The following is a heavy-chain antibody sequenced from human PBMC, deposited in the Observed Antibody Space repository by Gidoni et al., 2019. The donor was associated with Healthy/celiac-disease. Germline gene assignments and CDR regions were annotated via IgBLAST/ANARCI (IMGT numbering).Heavy chain of an antibody. V-gene: IGHV4-34*01. CDR3: ARGSRGYNYKADY. Sequence: QVQLQQWGAGLLKPSETLSLTCAVYGGSFSGYYWSWIRQPPGKGLEWIGEINHSGSTNYNPSLKSRVTISVDTSKNQFSLKLSSVTAADTAVYYCARGSRGYNYKADYWGQGTLVTVSS. CDR2: INHSGST. J-gene: IGHJ4*02. CDR1: GGSFSGYY. D-gene: IGHD5-12*01.